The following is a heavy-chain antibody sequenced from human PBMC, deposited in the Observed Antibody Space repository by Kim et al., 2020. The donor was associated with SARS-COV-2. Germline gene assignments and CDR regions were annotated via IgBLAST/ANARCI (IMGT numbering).Heavy chain of an antibody. D-gene: IGHD5-18*01. V-gene: IGHV1-2*06. CDR2: INPNSGGT. Sequence: ASVKVSCKASGYTFTAYHMHWVRQAPGQGLEWMGRINPNSGGTNYAQKFQGRVTMTRDTSISTAYMDLSRLRSDDTAVYYCARDPLSDIRGHNYGSSFDPWGQGTLVTVSS. CDR3: ARDPLSDIRGHNYGSSFDP. CDR1: GYTFTAYH. J-gene: IGHJ5*02.